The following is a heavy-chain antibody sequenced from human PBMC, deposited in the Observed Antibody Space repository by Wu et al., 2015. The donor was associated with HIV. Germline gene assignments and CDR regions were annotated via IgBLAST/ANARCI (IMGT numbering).Heavy chain of an antibody. V-gene: IGHV1-8*01. D-gene: IGHD6-19*01. J-gene: IGHJ4*02. CDR2: MNPNSGNT. CDR3: ARQRAYTSGWYIYDY. CDR1: GYTFTFYD. Sequence: VQTGAGLGREVKKPGASVKVSCKASGYTFTFYDINWVRQATGQGLEWMGWMNPNSGNTGYAQKFQGRITMTRNTSIRTAYMELSSLRSEDTAIYYCARQRAYTSGWYIYDYWGQGTLVTVSS.